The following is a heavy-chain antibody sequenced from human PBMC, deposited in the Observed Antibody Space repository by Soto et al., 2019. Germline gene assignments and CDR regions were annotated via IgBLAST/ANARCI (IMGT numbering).Heavy chain of an antibody. CDR2: IKQDGSEK. D-gene: IGHD3-3*01. J-gene: IGHJ6*02. Sequence: GGPLRLSCAASGFTFSSYWMSWVRQAPGKGLEWVANIKQDGSEKYYVDSVKGRFTISRDNAKNSLYLQMNSLRAEDTVVYYCARDPLSYYDFWSGYYVMGMDVWGQGTTVTVSS. CDR1: GFTFSSYW. V-gene: IGHV3-7*03. CDR3: ARDPLSYYDFWSGYYVMGMDV.